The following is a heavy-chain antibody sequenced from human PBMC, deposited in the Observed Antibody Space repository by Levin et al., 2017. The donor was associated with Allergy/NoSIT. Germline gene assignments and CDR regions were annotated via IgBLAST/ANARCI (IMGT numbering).Heavy chain of an antibody. V-gene: IGHV4-34*01. J-gene: IGHJ4*02. CDR3: ARGHGIAAAGEVLTIDY. CDR1: GGSFSGYY. D-gene: IGHD6-13*01. CDR2: INHSGST. Sequence: PSETLSLTCAVYGGSFSGYYWSWIRQPPGKGLEWIGEINHSGSTNYNPSLKSRVTISVDTSKNQFSLKLSSVTAADTAVYYCARGHGIAAAGEVLTIDYWGQGTLVTVSS.